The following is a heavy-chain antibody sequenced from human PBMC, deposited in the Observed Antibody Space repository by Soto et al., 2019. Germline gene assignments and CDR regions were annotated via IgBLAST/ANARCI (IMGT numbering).Heavy chain of an antibody. Sequence: EVQLLESGGGLVQPGGSLTLSCAGSGFTFINYAMTWVRQAPGKGLEWVSAISGGGVSTYYADSVKGRFTISRDNSKNTLYLQVNSLGPEDTAVYYCGKGVAVAGRSYYYYGVDVWGQGTTVTVSS. CDR1: GFTFINYA. J-gene: IGHJ6*02. D-gene: IGHD6-19*01. V-gene: IGHV3-23*01. CDR3: GKGVAVAGRSYYYYGVDV. CDR2: ISGGGVST.